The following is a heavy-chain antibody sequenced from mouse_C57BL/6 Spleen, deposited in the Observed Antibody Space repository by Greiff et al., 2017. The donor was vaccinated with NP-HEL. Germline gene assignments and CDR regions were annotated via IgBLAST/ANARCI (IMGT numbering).Heavy chain of an antibody. CDR3: ARLRNGYYLDY. CDR1: GFTFSSYT. CDR2: ISGGGGNT. Sequence: EVKVVESGGGLVKPGGSLKLSCAASGFTFSSYTMSWVRQTPEKRLEWVATISGGGGNTYYPDSVKGRFTISRDNAKNTLYLQMSSLRSEDTALYYCARLRNGYYLDYWGQGTTLTVSS. V-gene: IGHV5-9*01. D-gene: IGHD2-2*01. J-gene: IGHJ2*01.